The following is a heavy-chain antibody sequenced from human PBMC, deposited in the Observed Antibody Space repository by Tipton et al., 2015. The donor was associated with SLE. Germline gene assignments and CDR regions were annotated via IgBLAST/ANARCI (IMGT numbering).Heavy chain of an antibody. D-gene: IGHD1-14*01. J-gene: IGHJ5*02. CDR2: IYPDDSDT. CDR1: GYSFSGYW. Sequence: LVQSGAEVKKSGESLKISCEGSGYSFSGYWIGWVRQMPGKGLEWMGIIYPDDSDTRYSPSFQGQVTISADKSIRTAYLQWGSLKASDTGMYYCARYMGETWVRSWFDPWGQGTLVTVSS. V-gene: IGHV5-51*03. CDR3: ARYMGETWVRSWFDP.